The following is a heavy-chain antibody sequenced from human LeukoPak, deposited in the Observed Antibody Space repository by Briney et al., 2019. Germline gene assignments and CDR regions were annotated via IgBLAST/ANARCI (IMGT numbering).Heavy chain of an antibody. CDR1: GFTFSSYA. CDR3: AKGRSSGWNIFDS. V-gene: IGHV3-23*01. D-gene: IGHD6-19*01. Sequence: GGSLRLSCAASGFTFSSYAMSWVRQAPGKGLEWVSTISTSGDDSYYPDSVKGRFTVSRDNSRNTLYLQMNSLRAEDTAVYYCAKGRSSGWNIFDSWGQGTLVTVSS. J-gene: IGHJ4*02. CDR2: ISTSGDDS.